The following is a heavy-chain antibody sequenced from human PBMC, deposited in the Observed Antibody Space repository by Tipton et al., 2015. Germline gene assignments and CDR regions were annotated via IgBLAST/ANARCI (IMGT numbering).Heavy chain of an antibody. V-gene: IGHV3-74*01. CDR3: ATGRGIEEVFDY. Sequence: SLRLSCAASGFTFNTYALAWVRQAPGRGLEWVSRINSDGSTTSYVGSVEGRFTISRDNARNTVYLQMNSLRAEDTAVYYCATGRGIEEVFDYWGQGTLVTVSS. J-gene: IGHJ4*02. CDR2: INSDGSTT. CDR1: GFTFNTYA. D-gene: IGHD3-16*01.